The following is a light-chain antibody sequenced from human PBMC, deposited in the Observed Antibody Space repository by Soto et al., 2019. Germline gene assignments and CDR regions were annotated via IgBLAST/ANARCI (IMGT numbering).Light chain of an antibody. V-gene: IGLV2-14*01. CDR3: ISYTGSSTVV. Sequence: QSALTQPASVSGSPGQSITISCTGTSRDVGGYHYGSWYQQHPGKAPKLMIADVSNRPSGVYNRFSGSKSGNTASLSISGLQAEDEADYSCISYTGSSTVVFGAGTKLTVL. J-gene: IGLJ2*01. CDR1: SRDVGGYHY. CDR2: DVS.